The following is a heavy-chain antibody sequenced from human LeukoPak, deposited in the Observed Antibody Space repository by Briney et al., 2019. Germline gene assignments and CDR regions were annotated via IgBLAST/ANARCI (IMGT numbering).Heavy chain of an antibody. D-gene: IGHD6-13*01. J-gene: IGHJ4*02. V-gene: IGHV3-30*18. CDR3: AKASSWYEIDY. CDR1: GFTFSSYG. CDR2: ISYDGSNK. Sequence: GGSLRLSCAASGFTFSSYGMHWVRQAPGKGLEWVAVISYDGSNKYYADSVKGRFTISRDNSKNTLYLQMNSLRAEDTAVYYCAKASSWYEIDYWGQGTLVTVSS.